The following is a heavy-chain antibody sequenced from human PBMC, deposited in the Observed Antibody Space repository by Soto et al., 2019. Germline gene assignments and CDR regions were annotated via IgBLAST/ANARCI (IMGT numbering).Heavy chain of an antibody. D-gene: IGHD3-9*01. CDR2: INSDGSST. J-gene: IGHJ3*02. Sequence: EVQLVESGGGLVQPGGSLRLSCAASGFTFSSYWMHWVRQAPGKGLVWVSRINSDGSSTSYADSVKGRFTISRDNAKNTLYLQMNSLRAEYTAVYYCARDKGSIYDILTGYHTDAFDIWGQGTMVTVSS. CDR3: ARDKGSIYDILTGYHTDAFDI. CDR1: GFTFSSYW. V-gene: IGHV3-74*01.